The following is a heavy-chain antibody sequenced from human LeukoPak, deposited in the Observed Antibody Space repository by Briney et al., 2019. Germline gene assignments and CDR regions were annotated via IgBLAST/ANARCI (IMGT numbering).Heavy chain of an antibody. CDR2: INPNSGGT. CDR1: GYTSTSYH. V-gene: IGHV1-2*02. J-gene: IGHJ4*02. D-gene: IGHD4-17*01. CDR3: ARDPDYGDGTDY. Sequence: GASVKVSCKASGYTSTSYHMHWVRQAPGQGLEWMRWINPNSGGTNYAQKFQGRVTMTRDTSISTAYMELSRLRSDDTAVYYCARDPDYGDGTDYWGQGTLVTVSS.